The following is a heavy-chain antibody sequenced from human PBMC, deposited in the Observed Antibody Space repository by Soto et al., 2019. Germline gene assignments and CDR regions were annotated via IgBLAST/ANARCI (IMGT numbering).Heavy chain of an antibody. V-gene: IGHV4-30-2*01. CDR3: ARAAGRVIPYNWFDP. D-gene: IGHD3-16*02. Sequence: SETLSLTCAVSGGSISSGGYSWSWIRQPPGKGLEWIGYIYHSGSTYYNPSLKSRVTISVDKSKNQFSLKLSSVTAADTAVYYCARAAGRVIPYNWFDPWGQGTLVTVSS. J-gene: IGHJ5*02. CDR2: IYHSGST. CDR1: GGSISSGGYS.